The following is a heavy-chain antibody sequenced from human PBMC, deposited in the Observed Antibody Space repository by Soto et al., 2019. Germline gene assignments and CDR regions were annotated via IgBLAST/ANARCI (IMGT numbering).Heavy chain of an antibody. V-gene: IGHV3-73*02. J-gene: IGHJ4*02. CDR2: IRSKPNNYAT. Sequence: EVQLVESGGGLVQPGGSLKLSCAASGFTFSVSAMHWVRQASGKGLEWVGRIRSKPNNYATEYAASVKGRFTISRDDSKNTVYLQMNSLKTEDTAVYYCARYARSSGWDLDYWGQGTLVTVSS. CDR1: GFTFSVSA. D-gene: IGHD3-16*01. CDR3: ARYARSSGWDLDY.